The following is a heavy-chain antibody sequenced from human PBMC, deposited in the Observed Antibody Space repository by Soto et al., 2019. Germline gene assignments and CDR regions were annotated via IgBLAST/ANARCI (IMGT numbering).Heavy chain of an antibody. D-gene: IGHD2-2*01. CDR3: ARVMGLVVPAATTYYYGMDV. J-gene: IGHJ6*02. CDR2: ISAYNGNT. CDR1: GDTFTSYG. V-gene: IGHV1-18*01. Sequence: AASVKVSCKASGDTFTSYGISWVRQAPGQGLEWMGWISAYNGNTNYAQKLQGRVTMTTDTSTSTAYMELRSLRSDDTAVYYCARVMGLVVPAATTYYYGMDVWGQGTTVTVSS.